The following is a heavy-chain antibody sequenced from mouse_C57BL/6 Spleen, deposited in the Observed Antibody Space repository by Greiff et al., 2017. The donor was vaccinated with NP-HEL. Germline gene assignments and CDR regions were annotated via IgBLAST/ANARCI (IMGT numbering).Heavy chain of an antibody. CDR2: ISSGGDYI. V-gene: IGHV5-9-1*02. CDR3: KRDFPGPPWAY. Sequence: EVKLMESGEGLVKPGGSLKLSCAASGFTFSSYAMSWVRQTPEKRLEWVAYISSGGDYIYYADTVKGRFTISRDNARNTLYLQMSSLKSEATAMSVCKRDFPGPPWAYGGKGTLVTVSA. CDR1: GFTFSSYA. J-gene: IGHJ3*01.